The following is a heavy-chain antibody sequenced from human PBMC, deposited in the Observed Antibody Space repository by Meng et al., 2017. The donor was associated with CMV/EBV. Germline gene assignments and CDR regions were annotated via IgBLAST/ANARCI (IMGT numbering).Heavy chain of an antibody. CDR1: GFTFSSYS. CDR3: ARTMARGVILYYGMDV. J-gene: IGHJ6*02. CDR2: ISSSSSYI. D-gene: IGHD3-10*01. V-gene: IGHV3-21*01. Sequence: GGSLRLSCAASGFTFSSYSMNWVRQAPGKGLEWVSSISSSSSYIYYADSVKGRFTISRDNAKNSLYLQMNSLRAEDTAVYYCARTMARGVILYYGMDVWGQGTTVTVSS.